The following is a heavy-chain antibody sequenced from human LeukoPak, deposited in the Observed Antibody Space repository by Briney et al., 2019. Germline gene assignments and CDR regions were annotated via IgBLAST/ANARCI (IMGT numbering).Heavy chain of an antibody. J-gene: IGHJ6*02. D-gene: IGHD3-3*01. V-gene: IGHV2-70*11. CDR1: GFSLSTSGMC. Sequence: SGPTLVNPTQPLTLTCTFSGFSLSTSGMCVSWIRHPPAKALEWLARIDWDDDKYYRTSLKIRLTISKDTSKTQVVLTMTNMDPVDTATYYCTRSITIFGLVKTTYYYGMDVWGQGTTVTVSS. CDR3: TRSITIFGLVKTTYYYGMDV. CDR2: IDWDDDK.